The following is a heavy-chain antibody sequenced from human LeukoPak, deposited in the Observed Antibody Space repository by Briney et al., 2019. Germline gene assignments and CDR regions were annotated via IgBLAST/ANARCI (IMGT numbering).Heavy chain of an antibody. J-gene: IGHJ4*02. D-gene: IGHD6-19*01. CDR1: GGSISSGQYY. CDR2: IYYSGST. V-gene: IGHV4-31*03. Sequence: SQTLSLTCTVSGGSISSGQYYWSWIRQLPGKGLEWIGYIYYSGSTYYNPSLKTRVTISLDTSENQFSLNLRSVTAADTAVYYCASLGQTSGWLDYWGQGTLVTVSS. CDR3: ASLGQTSGWLDY.